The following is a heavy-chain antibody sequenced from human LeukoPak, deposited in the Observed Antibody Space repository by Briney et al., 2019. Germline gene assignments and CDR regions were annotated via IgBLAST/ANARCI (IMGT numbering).Heavy chain of an antibody. Sequence: ASVKLSCKASGGTFSSYAISWVRQAPGQGLEWMGGIIPIFGTANYAQKFQGRVTITADESTSTAYMELSSLRSEDTAVYYCARSYSYGSYYYYGMDVWGQGTTVTVSS. J-gene: IGHJ6*02. CDR3: ARSYSYGSYYYYGMDV. CDR2: IIPIFGTA. V-gene: IGHV1-69*13. D-gene: IGHD5-18*01. CDR1: GGTFSSYA.